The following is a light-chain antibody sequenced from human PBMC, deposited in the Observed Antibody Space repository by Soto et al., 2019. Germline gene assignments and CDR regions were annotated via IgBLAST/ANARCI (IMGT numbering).Light chain of an antibody. J-gene: IGLJ1*01. CDR3: CSNAVGHTFV. Sequence: QSVLTQPRSVSGSPGQSITISYTGTSSDVGGYNYLSWYQQHPGKGPKLIIYDVRKRPSGVPDRFSGSKSGNTASLTISGLQPEDEADYYCCSNAVGHTFVFGSGTKVTVL. CDR2: DVR. CDR1: SSDVGGYNY. V-gene: IGLV2-11*01.